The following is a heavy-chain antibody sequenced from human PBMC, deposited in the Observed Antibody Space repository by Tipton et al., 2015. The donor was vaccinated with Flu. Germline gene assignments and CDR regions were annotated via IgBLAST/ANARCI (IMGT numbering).Heavy chain of an antibody. J-gene: IGHJ3*01. Sequence: SLRLSCVASGFNFRSFSLGWVRQAPGKGLEWVASVSDSGATSFHADSVKGRFTISRDDFRSTLSLQMDSLRADDTAEYFCAKFFSGWYSAFDLWGQGARVAV. CDR3: AKFFSGWYSAFDL. D-gene: IGHD6-19*01. CDR2: VSDSGATS. V-gene: IGHV3-23*01. CDR1: GFNFRSFS.